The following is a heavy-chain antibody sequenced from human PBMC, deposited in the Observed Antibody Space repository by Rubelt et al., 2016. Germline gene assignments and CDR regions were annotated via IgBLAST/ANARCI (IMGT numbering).Heavy chain of an antibody. CDR3: ARGVGTAFDP. CDR2: IHPNSGGT. Sequence: QVQLVQSGAEVKKPGASVKVSCKASGYTFTGYYMHWVRQAPGQGLEWMGRIHPNSGGTNYAQKFQGRVSMTRDTSISTAYMGLSRRGSDDTAVYYCARGVGTAFDPWGQGTLVTVSS. CDR1: GYTFTGYY. D-gene: IGHD1-1*01. J-gene: IGHJ5*02. V-gene: IGHV1-2*06.